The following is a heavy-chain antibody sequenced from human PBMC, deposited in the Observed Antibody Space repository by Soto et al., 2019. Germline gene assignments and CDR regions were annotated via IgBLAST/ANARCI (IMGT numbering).Heavy chain of an antibody. CDR3: ARDKRYSSGRNAYFDY. Sequence: PGGSLRLSCAASGFTFSSYAMHWVRQAPGKGLEWVAVISYDGSNKYYADSVKGRFTISRDNSKNTLYLQMNSLRAEDTAVYYCARDKRYSSGRNAYFDYWGQGTLVTVSS. V-gene: IGHV3-30-3*01. J-gene: IGHJ4*02. CDR1: GFTFSSYA. D-gene: IGHD6-19*01. CDR2: ISYDGSNK.